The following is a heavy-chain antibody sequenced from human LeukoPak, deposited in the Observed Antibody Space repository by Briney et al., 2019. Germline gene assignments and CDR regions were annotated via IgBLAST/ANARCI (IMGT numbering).Heavy chain of an antibody. Sequence: PGGSLRLSCAASGFTFSSYAMSWVRQAPGKGLEWVSAISGSGGSTYYADSVKGRFTISRDNSKNTLYLQMNSLRAEDTAVCYCATSIAARRKPFDYWGQGTLVTVSS. D-gene: IGHD6-6*01. V-gene: IGHV3-23*01. CDR2: ISGSGGST. CDR1: GFTFSSYA. J-gene: IGHJ4*02. CDR3: ATSIAARRKPFDY.